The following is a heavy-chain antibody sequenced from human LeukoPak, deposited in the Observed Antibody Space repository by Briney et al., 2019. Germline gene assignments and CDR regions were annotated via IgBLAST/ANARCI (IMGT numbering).Heavy chain of an antibody. CDR3: AKDLSGCSGGSCYPDAFDI. CDR2: ISGSVGST. D-gene: IGHD2-15*01. CDR1: GFTFSSYA. V-gene: IGHV3-23*01. Sequence: GGSLRLSCAASGFTFSSYAMSWVRQAPGKGLEWVSAISGSVGSTYFADSVNGRFTISRDNSNDTLYLQMNSLRAEDTAVYYCAKDLSGCSGGSCYPDAFDIWGQGTMVTVSS. J-gene: IGHJ3*02.